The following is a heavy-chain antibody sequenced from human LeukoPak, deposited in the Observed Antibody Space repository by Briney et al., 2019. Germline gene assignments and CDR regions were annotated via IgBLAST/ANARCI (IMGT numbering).Heavy chain of an antibody. J-gene: IGHJ6*02. V-gene: IGHV3-9*01. D-gene: IGHD3-10*01. CDR1: GFTFDDYA. CDR3: ARMAYYYGSGSYYNVISAYYYYGMDI. Sequence: GRSLRLSCAASGFTFDDYAMHWVRHAPGEGLEWVSGISWNSGSIGYADSVKGRFTISRDNAKNSLYLQTNSLRAEDTALYYCARMAYYYGSGSYYNVISAYYYYGMDIWGQGTTVTVSS. CDR2: ISWNSGSI.